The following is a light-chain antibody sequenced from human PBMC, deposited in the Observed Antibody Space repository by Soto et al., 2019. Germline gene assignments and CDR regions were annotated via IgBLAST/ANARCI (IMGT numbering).Light chain of an antibody. J-gene: IGLJ2*01. CDR1: SSDIGAYNL. Sequence: QSVLTQPASVSGSPGQSITICCTGTSSDIGAYNLVSWYQQHPGKAPRLIFYEVRNRPSGIPLRFSASKSGNAASLTISGLQAEVEAHYYFSSFASRSTLIFGGGTKLTVL. CDR2: EVR. V-gene: IGLV2-14*01. CDR3: SSFASRSTLI.